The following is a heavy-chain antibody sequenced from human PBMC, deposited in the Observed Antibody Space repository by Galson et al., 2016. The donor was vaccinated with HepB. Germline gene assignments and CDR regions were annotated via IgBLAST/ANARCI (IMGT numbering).Heavy chain of an antibody. CDR1: GFTFVDYD. D-gene: IGHD7-27*01. J-gene: IGHJ4*02. Sequence: SLRLSCATSGFTFVDYDMSWFRQAPGKGLEWVGFIRSKAYGGTTEYAASVKGRFTISRDDSRSIAYLQMNSLKTEDTDVYYCTRGRDKTLGHPPFDYWGQGALVTVSS. CDR2: IRSKAYGGTT. V-gene: IGHV3-49*03. CDR3: TRGRDKTLGHPPFDY.